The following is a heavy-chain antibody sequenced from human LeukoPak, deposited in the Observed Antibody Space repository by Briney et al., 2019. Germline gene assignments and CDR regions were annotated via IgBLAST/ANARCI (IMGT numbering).Heavy chain of an antibody. Sequence: PSETLSLTCTVSGGSISSYYWSWIRQPPGKGLEWIGYIYHSGSTYYNPSLKSRVTISVDTSKNQFSLKLSSVTAADTAVYYCASLFLGHYYDSSGFRRDYWGQGTLVTVSS. V-gene: IGHV4-59*04. D-gene: IGHD3-22*01. CDR1: GGSISSYY. J-gene: IGHJ4*02. CDR2: IYHSGST. CDR3: ASLFLGHYYDSSGFRRDY.